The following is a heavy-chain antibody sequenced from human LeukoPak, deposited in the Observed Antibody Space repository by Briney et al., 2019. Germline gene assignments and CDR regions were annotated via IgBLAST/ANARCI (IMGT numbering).Heavy chain of an antibody. D-gene: IGHD3-22*01. CDR1: GGTFSSYA. V-gene: IGHV1-24*01. Sequence: ASVKVSCKASGGTFSSYAISWVRQAPGQGLEWMGGFDPEDGETIYAQKFQGRVTMTEDTSTDTAYMELSSLRSEDTAVYYCSTDPKYHDKRNFYLRGQGNPVPV. CDR3: STDPKYHDKRNFYL. CDR2: FDPEDGET. J-gene: IGHJ4*02.